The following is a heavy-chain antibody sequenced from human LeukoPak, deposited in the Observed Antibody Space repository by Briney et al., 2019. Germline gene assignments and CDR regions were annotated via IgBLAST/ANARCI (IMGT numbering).Heavy chain of an antibody. J-gene: IGHJ4*02. V-gene: IGHV4-34*01. CDR1: GGSFSGYF. D-gene: IGHD6-19*01. CDR2: VNHSGGT. Sequence: SETLSLTCAVYGGSFSGYFWNWIRQPPGKGLEWIGEVNHSGGTNYNPSLKSRVTISLDTSKNQFSLKLSSVTAADTAVYYCARVAVSGINSRYEIDYWGQGTLVTASS. CDR3: ARVAVSGINSRYEIDY.